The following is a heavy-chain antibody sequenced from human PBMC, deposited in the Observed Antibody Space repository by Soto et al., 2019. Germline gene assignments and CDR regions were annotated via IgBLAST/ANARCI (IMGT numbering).Heavy chain of an antibody. Sequence: EVQLVESGGGLVQPGGSLKLSCAASGFTFSGSSVHCVRQASGKGLEWVGRIRNKANSYATAYAASVRGRFTISRDDSKNTAFLQMNSLNTEDTAVYYCISHSPEDMIRTWGQGTLVTVSS. CDR2: IRNKANSYAT. CDR1: GFTFSGSS. D-gene: IGHD2-15*01. J-gene: IGHJ4*02. V-gene: IGHV3-73*02. CDR3: ISHSPEDMIRT.